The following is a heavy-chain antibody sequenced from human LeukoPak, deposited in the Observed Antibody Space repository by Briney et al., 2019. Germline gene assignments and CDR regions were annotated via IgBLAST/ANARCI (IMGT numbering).Heavy chain of an antibody. CDR2: IYYSGST. Sequence: SETLSLTCTVSGGSISSGDYYWSWIRQPPGKGLEWIGYIYYSGSTYYNRSLKSRVTISVDTSKNQFSLKLSSVTAADTAVYYCARVSIAAAGDRFDYWGQGTLVTVSS. D-gene: IGHD6-13*01. CDR3: ARVSIAAAGDRFDY. J-gene: IGHJ4*02. CDR1: GGSISSGDYY. V-gene: IGHV4-30-4*08.